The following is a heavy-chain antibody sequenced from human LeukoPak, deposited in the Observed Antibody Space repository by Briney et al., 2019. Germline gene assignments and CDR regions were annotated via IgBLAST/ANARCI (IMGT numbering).Heavy chain of an antibody. CDR3: AHGYCSGGSCFTFSY. CDR2: INHSGST. V-gene: IGHV4-34*01. J-gene: IGHJ4*02. D-gene: IGHD2-15*01. Sequence: PSETLSLTCAVYGGSFSGYYWSWIRQPPGKGLEWIGEINHSGSTNYNPSLKGRVTISVDTSKNQFSLKLSSVTAADTAIYYCAHGYCSGGSCFTFSYWGQGTLVTVSS. CDR1: GGSFSGYY.